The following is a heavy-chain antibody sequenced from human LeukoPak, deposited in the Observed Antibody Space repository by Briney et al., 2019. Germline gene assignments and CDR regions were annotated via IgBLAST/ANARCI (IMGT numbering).Heavy chain of an antibody. Sequence: GASVKVSCKASGYTFTSYGISWVRQAPGQGLEWMGWISAYNGNTNCAQKLQGRVTMTTDTSTSTAYMELRSLRSDDTAVYYCARGTGIVVVPASFGGWFDPWGQGTLVTVSS. V-gene: IGHV1-18*01. J-gene: IGHJ5*02. CDR3: ARGTGIVVVPASFGGWFDP. D-gene: IGHD2-2*01. CDR1: GYTFTSYG. CDR2: ISAYNGNT.